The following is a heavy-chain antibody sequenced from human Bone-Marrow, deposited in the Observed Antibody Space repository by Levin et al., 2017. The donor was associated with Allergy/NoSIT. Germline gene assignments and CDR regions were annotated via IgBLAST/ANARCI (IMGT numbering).Heavy chain of an antibody. D-gene: IGHD3-10*01. Sequence: GASVKVFCKASGGTFSSYAISWVRQAPGQGLEWMGGIIPIFGTANYAQKFQGRVTITADKSTSTAYMELSSLRSEDTAVYYCARESYYGSGSYSLDYFDYWGQGTLVTVSS. V-gene: IGHV1-69*06. CDR3: ARESYYGSGSYSLDYFDY. J-gene: IGHJ4*02. CDR2: IIPIFGTA. CDR1: GGTFSSYA.